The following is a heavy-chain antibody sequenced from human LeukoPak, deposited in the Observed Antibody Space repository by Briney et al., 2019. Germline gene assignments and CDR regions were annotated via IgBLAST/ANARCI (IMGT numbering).Heavy chain of an antibody. V-gene: IGHV3-48*01. D-gene: IGHD6-13*01. CDR1: GFIFSTYS. J-gene: IGHJ4*02. Sequence: SAGSLRLSCAASGFIFSTYSMNWVRQAPGKGLEWVSHISVSSDTTHYADSVKGRFTISRDNAENLLYLQMNSLRGEDTAVYYCARGSATGISRFDYWGQGTLVTVSS. CDR3: ARGSATGISRFDY. CDR2: ISVSSDTT.